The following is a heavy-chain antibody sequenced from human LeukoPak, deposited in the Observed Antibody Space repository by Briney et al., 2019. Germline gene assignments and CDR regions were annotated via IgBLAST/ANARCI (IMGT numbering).Heavy chain of an antibody. J-gene: IGHJ4*02. CDR2: IYPGDSDT. CDR1: GYSFTSYW. Sequence: GESLKISCKGSGYSFTSYWIGWVRQMPGKGLEWMGIIYPGDSDTRYSPSFQGQVTISADKSISTAYLQWSSLKASDTAMYYCARRHCSGGSCYSDFRYWGQGTLVTVSS. D-gene: IGHD2-15*01. V-gene: IGHV5-51*01. CDR3: ARRHCSGGSCYSDFRY.